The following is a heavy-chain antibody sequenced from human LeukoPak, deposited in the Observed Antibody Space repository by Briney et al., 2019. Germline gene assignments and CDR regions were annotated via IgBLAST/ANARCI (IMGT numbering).Heavy chain of an antibody. J-gene: IGHJ4*02. V-gene: IGHV3-23*01. D-gene: IGHD3-10*01. CDR1: GFSFSTYA. CDR3: ASGTYRLGDY. CDR2: ISGSGVDT. Sequence: GGSLRLSCAASGFSFSTYAMSWVRQAPGKGLGWVSGISGSGVDTHYADSVKGRFRISRDNSKNTLYLQLNSLRAEDTAVYYCASGTYRLGDYWGLGTLVTVSS.